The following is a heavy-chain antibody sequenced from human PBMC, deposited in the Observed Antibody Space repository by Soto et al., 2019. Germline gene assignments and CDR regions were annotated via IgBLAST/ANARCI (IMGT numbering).Heavy chain of an antibody. V-gene: IGHV4-31*03. D-gene: IGHD3-22*01. CDR2: KYYSGTT. J-gene: IGHJ4*02. CDR3: ASSSGYSGYGPLDS. Sequence: SETLSLTCSVSGDSVSSSTYYWSWIRQYPGEGLEWIGYKYYSGTTHYNPYLKSRITISVDTSKNQVSLKLRSVTAADTAIYYCASSSGYSGYGPLDSWGQGTLVTVSS. CDR1: GDSVSSSTYY.